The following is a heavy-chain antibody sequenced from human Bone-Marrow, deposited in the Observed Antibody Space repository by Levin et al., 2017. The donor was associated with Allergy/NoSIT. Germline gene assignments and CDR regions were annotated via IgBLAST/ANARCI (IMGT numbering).Heavy chain of an antibody. V-gene: IGHV3-30*18. CDR1: GFIFSTYG. Sequence: PGESLKISCAASGFIFSTYGMHWVRQAPGKGLEWVAIVSYDGRNKWYGDSVKGRFTISRDNSKNTVYLQMNSLSAEDTAVYFCAKDLHSRADGNQYGADYWGQGTLVTVSS. CDR3: AKDLHSRADGNQYGADY. D-gene: IGHD5-24*01. J-gene: IGHJ4*02. CDR2: VSYDGRNK.